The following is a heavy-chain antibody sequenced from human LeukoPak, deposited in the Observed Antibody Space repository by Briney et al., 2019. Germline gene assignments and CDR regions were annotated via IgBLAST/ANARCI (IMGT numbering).Heavy chain of an antibody. CDR2: ISGSGGST. D-gene: IGHD3-22*01. CDR3: AKDMHYYDSSGVHWFDP. J-gene: IGHJ5*02. V-gene: IGHV3-23*01. CDR1: GFTFSSYA. Sequence: GGSLRLSCAASGFTFSSYAMSWVRQAPGKGLEWVSAISGSGGSTYYADSVKGRFTISRDNSKNTLYLQMNSLRAEDTAVYYCAKDMHYYDSSGVHWFDPWGQGTLVTVYS.